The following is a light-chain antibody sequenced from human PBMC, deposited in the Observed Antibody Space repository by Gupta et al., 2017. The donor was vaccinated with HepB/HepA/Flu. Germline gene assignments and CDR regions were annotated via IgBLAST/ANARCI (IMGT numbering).Light chain of an antibody. CDR3: TSYTTSLALV. V-gene: IGLV2-14*03. CDR2: SVN. CDR1: SNDVGGYNY. J-gene: IGLJ3*02. Sequence: HSSLTQPASVSGSLGQSITISCTGTSNDVGGYNYVSWLQQHPGKAPKLILYSVNNRPSTVSDRFSGSKSGNTASLTISGLQAEDEADYFCTSYTTSLALVFGGGTKLTVL.